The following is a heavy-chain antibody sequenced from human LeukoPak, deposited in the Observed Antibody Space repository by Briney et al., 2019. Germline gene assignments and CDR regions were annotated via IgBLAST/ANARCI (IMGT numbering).Heavy chain of an antibody. Sequence: GGSLRLSCAASGFTFSDYYMSWVRQAPGKGLEWVSYISGSSSHSNYADSVKGRFTISRDNAKNSLFLQMNSLRADDTAVYYCARSGSHDYWGQGTLVTVSS. CDR3: ARSGSHDY. J-gene: IGHJ4*02. CDR1: GFTFSDYY. CDR2: ISGSSSHS. V-gene: IGHV3-11*03. D-gene: IGHD1-26*01.